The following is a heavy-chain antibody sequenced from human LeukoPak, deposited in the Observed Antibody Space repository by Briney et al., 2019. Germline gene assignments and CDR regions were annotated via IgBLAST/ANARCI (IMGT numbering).Heavy chain of an antibody. V-gene: IGHV4-30-2*01. D-gene: IGHD4-17*01. CDR1: GESIDSGGFS. Sequence: SETLSLTCAVSGESIDSGGFSWTWIRQPPGKGLGWIGHIFYSGATFYNPSLKGRATISVDNDKNQFALKLKSVTAADTAVYYCTREPIYDYGEYEVAFETWGQGTMVTVSS. J-gene: IGHJ3*02. CDR3: TREPIYDYGEYEVAFET. CDR2: IFYSGAT.